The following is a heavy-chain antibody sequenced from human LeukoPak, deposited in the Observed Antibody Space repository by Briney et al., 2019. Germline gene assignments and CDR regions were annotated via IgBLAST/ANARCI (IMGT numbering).Heavy chain of an antibody. J-gene: IGHJ4*02. V-gene: IGHV4-59*01. CDR3: ASGTGSGYVFNY. D-gene: IGHD3-22*01. CDR1: GDFISNNY. Sequence: SETLSLTCTVSGDFISNNYWSWNRQPPGKGLEWIGYIDYSGTTNYNPSLKSRVTMSVDTSKKQFSLKLRSVTAADTAVYYCASGTGSGYVFNYWGQGTLVTVSS. CDR2: IDYSGTT.